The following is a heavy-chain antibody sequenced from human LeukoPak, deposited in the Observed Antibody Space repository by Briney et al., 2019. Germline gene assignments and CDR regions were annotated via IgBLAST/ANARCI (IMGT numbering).Heavy chain of an antibody. CDR1: GGSFSGYY. CDR2: INHSGST. Sequence: PSETLSLTCAVYGGSFSGYYWSWIRQPPGKGLEWIGEINHSGSTNSNPSLKSRVTISVDTSKNQFPLKLSSVTAADTAVYYCARGLSGYSSFNWFDPWGQGTLVTVSS. V-gene: IGHV4-34*01. CDR3: ARGLSGYSSFNWFDP. D-gene: IGHD6-19*01. J-gene: IGHJ5*02.